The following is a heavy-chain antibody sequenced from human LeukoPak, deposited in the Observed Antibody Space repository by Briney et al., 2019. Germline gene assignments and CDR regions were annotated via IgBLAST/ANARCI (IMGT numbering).Heavy chain of an antibody. CDR1: GFTVSSDY. CDR2: INWNGGST. CDR3: ARLYCSGGSCYLGNYYYYMDV. V-gene: IGHV3-20*01. J-gene: IGHJ6*03. D-gene: IGHD2-15*01. Sequence: GGSLRLSCAVSGFTVSSDYMSWVRQAPGKGLEWVSGINWNGGSTGYADSVKGRFTISRDNAKNSLYLQMNSLRAEDTALYHCARLYCSGGSCYLGNYYYYMDVWGKGTTVTISS.